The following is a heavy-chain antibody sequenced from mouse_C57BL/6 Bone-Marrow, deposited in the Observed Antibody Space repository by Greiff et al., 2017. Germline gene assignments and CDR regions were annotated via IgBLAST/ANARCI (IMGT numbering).Heavy chain of an antibody. CDR1: GYTFTDYY. V-gene: IGHV1-19*01. CDR3: ARVRDWPITTVVATDCYAMDY. D-gene: IGHD1-1*01. J-gene: IGHJ4*01. CDR2: INPYNGGT. Sequence: EVKLMQSGPVLVKPGASVKMSCKASGYTFTDYYMNWVKQSHGQSLEWIGVINPYNGGTSYNQKFKGQATLTVDKSSSTASMELNSLTSQDSAFYYGARVRDWPITTVVATDCYAMDYWGQGTSVTVSS.